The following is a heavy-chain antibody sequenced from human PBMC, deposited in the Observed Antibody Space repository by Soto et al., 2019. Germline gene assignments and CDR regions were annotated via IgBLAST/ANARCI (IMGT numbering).Heavy chain of an antibody. V-gene: IGHV3-33*01. CDR2: IWYDGSNK. CDR1: GFTFSSYG. D-gene: IGHD2-15*01. Sequence: QVQLVESGGGVVQPGRSLRLSCAASGFTFSSYGMHWVRQAPGKGLEWVAVIWYDGSNKYYADSVKGRFTISRDNSKNTLYLQMNSLRAEDTAVYYCAREWKGLGYCSGGSCYSGYYYYYGMDVWGQGTTVTVSS. J-gene: IGHJ6*02. CDR3: AREWKGLGYCSGGSCYSGYYYYYGMDV.